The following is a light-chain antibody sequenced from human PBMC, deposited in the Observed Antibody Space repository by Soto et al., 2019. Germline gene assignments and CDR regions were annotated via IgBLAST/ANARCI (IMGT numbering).Light chain of an antibody. J-gene: IGLJ2*01. CDR3: QSYDSSHVV. V-gene: IGLV1-40*01. Sequence: QSVLTQPPSVSGAPGQRVTISCTGSSSNIGAGYDVHWYQQLPGTAPKLLIYGNSHRPSGVPDRFSGSKSGTSASLAITGLQAEDEADYYCQSYDSSHVVFGGGTKLTVL. CDR2: GNS. CDR1: SSNIGAGYD.